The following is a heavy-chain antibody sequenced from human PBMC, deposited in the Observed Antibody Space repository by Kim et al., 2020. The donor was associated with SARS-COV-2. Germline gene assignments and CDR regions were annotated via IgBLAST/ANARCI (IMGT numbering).Heavy chain of an antibody. V-gene: IGHV4-59*01. J-gene: IGHJ5*02. Sequence: SRVTISVDTSKNQFSLKLSSVTAADTAVYYCARDPNYYGSGSYYKGWFDPWGQGTLVTVSS. CDR3: ARDPNYYGSGSYYKGWFDP. D-gene: IGHD3-10*01.